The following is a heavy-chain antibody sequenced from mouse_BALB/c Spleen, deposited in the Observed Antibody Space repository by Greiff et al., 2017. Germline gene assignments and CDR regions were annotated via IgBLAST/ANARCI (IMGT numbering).Heavy chain of an antibody. CDR3: AKKTSYGNYADWYFDV. D-gene: IGHD2-10*01. V-gene: IGHV2-6-5*01. CDR2: IWGRGST. J-gene: IGHJ1*01. CDR1: GFSLTDYG. Sequence: VKLQESGPGLVAPSQSLSITCTVSGFSLTDYGVSWIRQPPGKGLEWLGVIWGRGSTYYNSALKSRLSISKDNSKSQVFLKMNSLQTDDTAMYYCAKKTSYGNYADWYFDVWGAGTTVTVSS.